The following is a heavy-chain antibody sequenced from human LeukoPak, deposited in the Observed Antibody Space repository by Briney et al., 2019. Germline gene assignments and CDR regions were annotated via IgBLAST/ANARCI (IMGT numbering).Heavy chain of an antibody. J-gene: IGHJ3*02. D-gene: IGHD3-10*01. CDR1: GGSISPYY. CDR3: ARAYYYGSGTFDI. Sequence: SETLSLTCTVSGGSISPYYWSWIRQPPGKGLEWIGCIYYTGGTYYNPSLKSRVTISVDTSKNQFSLKLTSVTAADTAVYYCARAYYYGSGTFDIWGQGTTVTVSS. V-gene: IGHV4-59*01. CDR2: IYYTGGT.